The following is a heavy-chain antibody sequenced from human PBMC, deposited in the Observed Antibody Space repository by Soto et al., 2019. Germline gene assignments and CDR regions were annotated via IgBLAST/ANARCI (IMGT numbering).Heavy chain of an antibody. CDR1: GYTFTGYG. CDR3: ARDHYDSSGYYYRHFDY. CDR2: ISAYNGNT. Sequence: ASVKVSCKASGYTFTGYGISWVRQAPGQGLEWMGWISAYNGNTNYAQKLQGRVTMTTDTSTSTAYMELRSLRSDDTAVYYCARDHYDSSGYYYRHFDYWGQGTLVTVSS. V-gene: IGHV1-18*01. D-gene: IGHD3-22*01. J-gene: IGHJ4*02.